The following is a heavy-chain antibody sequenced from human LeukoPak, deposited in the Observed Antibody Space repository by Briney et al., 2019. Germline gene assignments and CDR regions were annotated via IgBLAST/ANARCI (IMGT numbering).Heavy chain of an antibody. CDR2: IYYSGST. CDR3: AREIGGNGDY. Sequence: PSETLPLTCTVSGGSISSYYWSWIRQPPGKGLEWIGYIYYSGSTNYNPSLKSRVTISVDTSKNQFSLKLSSVTAADTAVYYCAREIGGNGDYWGQGTLVTVSS. J-gene: IGHJ4*02. D-gene: IGHD4-23*01. V-gene: IGHV4-59*01. CDR1: GGSISSYY.